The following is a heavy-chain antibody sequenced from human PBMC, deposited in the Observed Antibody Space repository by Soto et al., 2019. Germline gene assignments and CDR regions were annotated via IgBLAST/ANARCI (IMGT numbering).Heavy chain of an antibody. V-gene: IGHV3-23*01. Sequence: EVQLLESGGGLVQPGGSPRLSCAASGFTFSSYAMSWVRQAPGKGLEWVSAISGSGGSTYYADSVKGRFTISRDNSKSTLYLRMNSLRAEDTAVYYCAGSSDWYAWFDPWGQGTLVTVSS. CDR1: GFTFSSYA. CDR3: AGSSDWYAWFDP. D-gene: IGHD6-19*01. J-gene: IGHJ5*02. CDR2: ISGSGGST.